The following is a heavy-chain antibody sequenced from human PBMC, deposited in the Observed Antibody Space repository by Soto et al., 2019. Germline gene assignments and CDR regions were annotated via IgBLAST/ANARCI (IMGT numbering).Heavy chain of an antibody. D-gene: IGHD6-19*01. V-gene: IGHV1-24*01. CDR3: ATDSAEAVAAKEFDY. Sequence: GASVKVSCKVSGYTLTELSMHWVRQAPGKGLEWMGSFDPEDGETIYAQKFQGRVTMTEDTSTDTAYMELSSLRSEDTAVYYCATDSAEAVAAKEFDYWGQGTLVTVS. CDR2: FDPEDGET. CDR1: GYTLTELS. J-gene: IGHJ4*02.